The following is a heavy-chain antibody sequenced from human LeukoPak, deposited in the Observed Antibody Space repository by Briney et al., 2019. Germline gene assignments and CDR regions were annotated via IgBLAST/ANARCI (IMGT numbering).Heavy chain of an antibody. CDR2: IYTSGST. CDR3: ASIAVAGTPLDY. CDR1: GGSISSGSYY. Sequence: PSETLSLTCTVSGGSISSGSYYWSWIRQPAGKGLEWIGRIYTSGSTNYNHSLKSRVTISVDTSKNQFSLKLSSVTAADTAVYYCASIAVAGTPLDYWGQGTLVTVSS. J-gene: IGHJ4*02. D-gene: IGHD6-19*01. V-gene: IGHV4-61*02.